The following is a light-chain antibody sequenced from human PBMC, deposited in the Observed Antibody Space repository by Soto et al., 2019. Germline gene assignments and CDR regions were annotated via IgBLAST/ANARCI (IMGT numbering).Light chain of an antibody. V-gene: IGLV2-14*01. Sequence: QSVLTQPASVSASPGQSITISCTGTSSDVGGYKFVSWNQHHPGKAPKLMIYEVNNRPSGVSNRFSGSKSGNTASLTISGLQPEDEADYYCLSYTSANTRVFGGGTK. CDR1: SSDVGGYKF. CDR3: LSYTSANTRV. J-gene: IGLJ3*02. CDR2: EVN.